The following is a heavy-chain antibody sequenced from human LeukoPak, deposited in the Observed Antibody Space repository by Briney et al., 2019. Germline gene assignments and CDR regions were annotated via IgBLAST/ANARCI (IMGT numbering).Heavy chain of an antibody. CDR2: IKEDGSKK. V-gene: IGHV3-7*03. Sequence: GGSLRLSCAASGFTFSGCWMTWVRQAPGKGLEWVANIKEDGSKKNHVDSVKGRFTIFRDNAKNSLYLQMNSLRAEDTAVYYCATPLDYYDSSGYHQRGDWGQGTLVTVSS. D-gene: IGHD3-22*01. J-gene: IGHJ4*02. CDR3: ATPLDYYDSSGYHQRGD. CDR1: GFTFSGCW.